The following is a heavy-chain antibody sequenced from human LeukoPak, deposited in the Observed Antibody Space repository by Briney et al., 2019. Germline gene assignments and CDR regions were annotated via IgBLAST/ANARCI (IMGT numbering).Heavy chain of an antibody. V-gene: IGHV3-30*04. CDR2: ISYDGKVQ. Sequence: PGGSLRLSCAAAGFTFSRYPMHWVRQAPGKGLEWVAVISYDGKVQKYADSVKGRFTISRDDSRNTLYLQMNSLRAADTAVYYCARVGDYVSLFDYWGQGTLVTVSS. D-gene: IGHD4-17*01. CDR3: ARVGDYVSLFDY. J-gene: IGHJ4*02. CDR1: GFTFSRYP.